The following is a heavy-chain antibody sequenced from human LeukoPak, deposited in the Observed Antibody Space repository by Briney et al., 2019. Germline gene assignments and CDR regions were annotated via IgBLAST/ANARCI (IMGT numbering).Heavy chain of an antibody. J-gene: IGHJ4*02. D-gene: IGHD2-2*02. Sequence: GGALRLSCAASGFTFSSYSMNWLRQAPGKGLEWVSSISSSSSYIYYADSVKGRFTISRDNAKNSLYLQKNSLRAEDTAVYYCASPGSIVVVPAAIFTYYFDYWGQGTLVTVSS. CDR3: ASPGSIVVVPAAIFTYYFDY. CDR2: ISSSSSYI. V-gene: IGHV3-21*01. CDR1: GFTFSSYS.